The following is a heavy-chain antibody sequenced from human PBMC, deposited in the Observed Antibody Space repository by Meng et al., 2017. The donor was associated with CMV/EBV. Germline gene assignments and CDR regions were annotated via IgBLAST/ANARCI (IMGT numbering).Heavy chain of an antibody. Sequence: VSGDSISRGGYSWSWIRQHPGKGLEWLGYIYYSGSTYCHPSLKSRVTISVDTSKNQFSLKLSSVTAADTAVYYCARELWFGYNWFDPWGQGTLVTVSS. D-gene: IGHD3-10*01. J-gene: IGHJ5*02. CDR3: ARELWFGYNWFDP. CDR2: IYYSGST. V-gene: IGHV4-31*02. CDR1: GDSISRGGYS.